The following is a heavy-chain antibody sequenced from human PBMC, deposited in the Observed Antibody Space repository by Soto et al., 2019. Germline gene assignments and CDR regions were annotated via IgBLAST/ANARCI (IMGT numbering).Heavy chain of an antibody. CDR1: GYTFTSYG. CDR3: AITYYYDSSGPHDAFDI. J-gene: IGHJ3*02. CDR2: ISAYNGNT. Sequence: ASVKVSCEACGYTFTSYGISWVRQAPGQGLEWMGWISAYNGNTNYAQKLQGRVTMTTDTSTSTAYMELRSLRSDDTAVYYCAITYYYDSSGPHDAFDIWGQGTMVTVSS. D-gene: IGHD3-22*01. V-gene: IGHV1-18*01.